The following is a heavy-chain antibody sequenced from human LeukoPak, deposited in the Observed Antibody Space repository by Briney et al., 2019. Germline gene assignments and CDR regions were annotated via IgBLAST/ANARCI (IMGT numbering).Heavy chain of an antibody. CDR1: GFTFSSYA. Sequence: PGGSLRLSCTASGFTFSSYAMSWVRQAPGKGLEWVSAISGSGGSTYYADSVKGRFTISRDNSKNTLYLQMNSLRAEDTAVYYCAKDSIVLMVYDYWGQGTLVTVSS. J-gene: IGHJ4*02. CDR2: ISGSGGST. CDR3: AKDSIVLMVYDY. V-gene: IGHV3-23*01. D-gene: IGHD2-8*01.